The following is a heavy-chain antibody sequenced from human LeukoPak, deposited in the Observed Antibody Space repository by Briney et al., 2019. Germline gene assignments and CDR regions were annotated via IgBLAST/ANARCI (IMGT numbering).Heavy chain of an antibody. V-gene: IGHV4-34*01. CDR1: GGSFSGYF. J-gene: IGHJ3*02. D-gene: IGHD3-3*01. Sequence: SETLSLTCAVYGGSFSGYFYNWLRQTPGQGREWLGEINHSGDTNYNPSLKSRLTMSVDSSKNQLSLTLSSLAAADTAVYYCARHLRLLESPFPPRAFDIWGQGTTVTVSS. CDR3: ARHLRLLESPFPPRAFDI. CDR2: INHSGDT.